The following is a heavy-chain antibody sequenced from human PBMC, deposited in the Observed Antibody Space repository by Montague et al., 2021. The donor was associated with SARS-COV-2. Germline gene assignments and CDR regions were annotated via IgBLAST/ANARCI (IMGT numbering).Heavy chain of an antibody. CDR3: ARQGDQLLLEYWSDP. V-gene: IGHV4-39*01. Sequence: SETLSLTCTVSGGSISSSSYYWGWIRQPPGKGLEWIGSIYYSGSTYYNPSLKSRVTISVDTSKNQFSLKLSSVTAADTAVYYCARQGDQLLLEYWSDPWDQGTLVTVSS. J-gene: IGHJ5*02. CDR2: IYYSGST. CDR1: GGSISSSSYY. D-gene: IGHD2-2*01.